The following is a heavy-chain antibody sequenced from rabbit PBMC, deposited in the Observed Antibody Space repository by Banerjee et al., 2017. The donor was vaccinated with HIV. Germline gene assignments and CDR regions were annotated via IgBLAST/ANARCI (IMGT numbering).Heavy chain of an antibody. Sequence: QSLEESGGGLVKPGGTLTLTCKASGIDFSNNAMCWVRQAPGKGLEWIACIDAGSSGSTYYASWAKGRFTISKASSTTVTLQMTSLTAADTATYFCARMGYGYVGLIYVTYYNYGMDLWGQGTLVTDS. J-gene: IGHJ6*01. V-gene: IGHV1S40*01. CDR2: IDAGSSGST. CDR1: GIDFSNNA. CDR3: ARMGYGYVGLIYVTYYNYGMDL. D-gene: IGHD6-1*01.